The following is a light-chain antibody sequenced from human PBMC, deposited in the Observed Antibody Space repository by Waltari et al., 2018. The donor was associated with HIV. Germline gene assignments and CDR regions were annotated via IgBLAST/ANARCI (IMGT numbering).Light chain of an antibody. Sequence: QSALTQPPSASGSPGQSVTISCTGTSRDIGRSDFVPWYQPHPGKAPKLIIYEINERPSGVPDRFSGSKSGNTATLVVSGLQADDEADYYCSSYAGSDNWVFGGGTTVTVL. CDR2: EIN. V-gene: IGLV2-8*01. CDR3: SSYAGSDNWV. CDR1: SRDIGRSDF. J-gene: IGLJ3*02.